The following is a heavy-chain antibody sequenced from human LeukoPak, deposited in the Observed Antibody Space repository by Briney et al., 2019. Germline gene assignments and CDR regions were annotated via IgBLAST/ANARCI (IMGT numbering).Heavy chain of an antibody. CDR1: GFTFSDYY. J-gene: IGHJ4*02. Sequence: PGGSLRLSCAASGFTFSDYYMSWIRQAPGKGLEWVSYISSGGSTIYYADSVKGRFTISRDNAKNSLHLQMNSLRAEDTAVYYCARPRVEYNTSSEDSWGQGTLVTVSS. V-gene: IGHV3-11*04. D-gene: IGHD6-6*01. CDR2: ISSGGSTI. CDR3: ARPRVEYNTSSEDS.